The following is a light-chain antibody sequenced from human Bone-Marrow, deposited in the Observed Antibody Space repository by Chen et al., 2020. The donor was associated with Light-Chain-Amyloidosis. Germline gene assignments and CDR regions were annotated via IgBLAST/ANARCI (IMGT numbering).Light chain of an antibody. Sequence: SYELTQPPSVSVSPGHTARITCSGDDLPTKYAYWYQQKPGQAPVLVIHRDTERPSGISERFAGSSSGTTATLTISGVQEEDEADYHCQSADSSGTYEVIFGGGTKLTVL. V-gene: IGLV3-25*03. J-gene: IGLJ2*01. CDR3: QSADSSGTYEVI. CDR2: RDT. CDR1: DLPTKY.